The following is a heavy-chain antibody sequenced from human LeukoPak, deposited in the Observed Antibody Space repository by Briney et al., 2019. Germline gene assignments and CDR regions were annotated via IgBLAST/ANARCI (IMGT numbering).Heavy chain of an antibody. CDR1: GGSISSGGYY. CDR2: ISGSGGST. CDR3: AKSGLESRVRIAADPTFDY. D-gene: IGHD6-6*01. V-gene: IGHV3-23*01. J-gene: IGHJ4*02. Sequence: LSLTCTVSGGSISSGGYYWSWVRQAPGKGLEWVSAISGSGGSTYYADSVKGRFTISRDNSKNTLYLQMNSLRAEDTAVYYCAKSGLESRVRIAADPTFDYWGQGTLVTVSS.